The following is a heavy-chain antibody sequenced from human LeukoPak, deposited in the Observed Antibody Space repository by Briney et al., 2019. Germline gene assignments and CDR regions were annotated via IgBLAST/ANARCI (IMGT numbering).Heavy chain of an antibody. CDR2: IYPGDSDT. J-gene: IGHJ3*02. D-gene: IGHD3-9*01. V-gene: IGHV5-51*01. CDR3: ARRGDVLRYFDWLNAFDI. Sequence: GESLKISCKCSGYRFTTYWIGWVRQMPGKGLEWMGIIYPGDSDTRYSPSFQGQVTISADKSISTAYLQWSSLKASDTAMYYCARRGDVLRYFDWLNAFDIWGQGTMVTVSS. CDR1: GYRFTTYW.